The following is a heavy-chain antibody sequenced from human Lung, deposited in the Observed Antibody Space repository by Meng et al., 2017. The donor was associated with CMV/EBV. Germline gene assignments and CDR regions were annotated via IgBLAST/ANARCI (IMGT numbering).Heavy chain of an antibody. CDR1: GGSISSSNL. V-gene: IGHV4-4*02. Sequence: SETLSLTXAVSGGSISSSNLWTWVRQVPGKGLEWIGEIYHSGSTNYNPSLKSRVTISVDKFKNQFSLKLGSVTAADTAVYYCARIERRRILKYCGSDCSTTDYWGQGTLVTVSS. CDR2: IYHSGST. CDR3: ARIERRRILKYCGSDCSTTDY. J-gene: IGHJ4*02. D-gene: IGHD2-21*02.